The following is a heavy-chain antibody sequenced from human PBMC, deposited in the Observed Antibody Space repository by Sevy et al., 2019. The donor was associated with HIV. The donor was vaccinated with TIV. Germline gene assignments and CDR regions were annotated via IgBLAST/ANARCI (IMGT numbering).Heavy chain of an antibody. J-gene: IGHJ6*02. D-gene: IGHD2-15*01. CDR2: INPSGGST. Sequence: ASVKVSCKASGYTFNNYYMHWVRQARGQGLEWMGVINPSGGSTNYAQKFQGRVTLTRDTSTSTIYMELSSLRSEDTAVYYCARLVIDYYYYGMDVWGQGTTVTVSS. V-gene: IGHV1-46*02. CDR3: ARLVIDYYYYGMDV. CDR1: GYTFNNYY.